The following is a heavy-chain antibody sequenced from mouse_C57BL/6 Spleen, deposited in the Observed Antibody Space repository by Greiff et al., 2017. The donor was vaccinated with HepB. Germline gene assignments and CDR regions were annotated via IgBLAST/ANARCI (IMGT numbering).Heavy chain of an antibody. CDR1: GYAFSSYW. V-gene: IGHV1-80*01. J-gene: IGHJ4*01. D-gene: IGHD2-3*01. CDR2: IYPGDGDT. CDR3: ARGGYDGYLYYAMDY. Sequence: VMLVESGAELVKPGASVKISCKASGYAFSSYWMNWVKQRPGKGLEWIGQIYPGDGDTNYNGKFKGKATLTADKSSSTAYMQLSSLTSEDSAVYFCARGGYDGYLYYAMDYWGQGTSVTVSS.